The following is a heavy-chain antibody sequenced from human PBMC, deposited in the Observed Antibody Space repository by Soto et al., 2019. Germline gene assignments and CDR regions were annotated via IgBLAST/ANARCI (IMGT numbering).Heavy chain of an antibody. Sequence: QVQLQESGPGLVKPSQTLSLTCTVSGGSINRGGYYWSWIRQHPGKLLEWIGYIYYSGSTYYNPSRRSRVTISVDTAKNEFSLKLSSVVAVDTAVYYCALDSPDLSGGAFAIWGQGTMVTVSS. CDR3: ALDSPDLSGGAFAI. CDR2: IYYSGST. J-gene: IGHJ3*02. CDR1: GGSINRGGYY. V-gene: IGHV4-31*03.